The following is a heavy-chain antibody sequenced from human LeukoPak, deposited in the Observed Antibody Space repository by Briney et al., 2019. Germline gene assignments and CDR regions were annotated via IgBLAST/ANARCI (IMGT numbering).Heavy chain of an antibody. CDR3: ARDDCSTTPCYAY. V-gene: IGHV3-33*08. D-gene: IGHD2-2*01. Sequence: GGSLRLSRAASEFTFSSYSMHWVRQAPGKGLEWVAAIRYDGSKTSYTDSVKGRFTVSRDISKNTVYLQMNGLKAEDTAVYYCARDDCSTTPCYAYWGQGTLVTVSS. CDR2: IRYDGSKT. J-gene: IGHJ4*02. CDR1: EFTFSSYS.